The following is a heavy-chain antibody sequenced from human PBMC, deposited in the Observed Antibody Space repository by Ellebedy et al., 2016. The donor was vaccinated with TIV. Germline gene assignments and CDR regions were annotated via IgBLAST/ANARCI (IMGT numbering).Heavy chain of an antibody. Sequence: GGSLRLSCAASGFTVSSNYMGWVRQAPGKGLEWVSVIYSGGSTFYADSVKGRFTISRDNSKNTLYLQMNSLRAEDTAVYYCARGINGRNAFDIWGQGTMVTVSS. V-gene: IGHV3-53*01. D-gene: IGHD1-26*01. J-gene: IGHJ3*02. CDR2: IYSGGST. CDR1: GFTVSSNY. CDR3: ARGINGRNAFDI.